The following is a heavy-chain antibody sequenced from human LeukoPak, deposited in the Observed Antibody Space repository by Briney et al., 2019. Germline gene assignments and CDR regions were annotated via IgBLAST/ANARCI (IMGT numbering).Heavy chain of an antibody. CDR3: AKPVDYGGNSEIGAFDI. CDR2: ISGSGGRT. Sequence: GGSLRLSCAASGFTFSSYSMNWVRQAPGKGLEWVSGISGSGGRTYYADAVKGRFTISRDNSKNRLYLQMHSLRSDETAVYYCAKPVDYGGNSEIGAFDIWGQGTMVTVSS. CDR1: GFTFSSYS. J-gene: IGHJ3*02. V-gene: IGHV3-23*01. D-gene: IGHD4-23*01.